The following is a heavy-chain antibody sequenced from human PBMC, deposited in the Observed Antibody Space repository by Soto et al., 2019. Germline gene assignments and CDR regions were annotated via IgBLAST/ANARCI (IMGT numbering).Heavy chain of an antibody. CDR2: ISYDGNTQ. Sequence: QVQLVESGGGVVQPGRSLRLSCEVSGFAFNTSGMYWVRQSPGRGLEWVAVISYDGNTQYYAESLKGRFTISRDNFKNTLFIAMNRLRSEVTALYYCVTSVRVNKYYYY. V-gene: IGHV3-30*03. J-gene: IGHJ6*01. CDR1: GFAFNTSG. CDR3: VTSVRVNKYYYY. D-gene: IGHD2-21*01.